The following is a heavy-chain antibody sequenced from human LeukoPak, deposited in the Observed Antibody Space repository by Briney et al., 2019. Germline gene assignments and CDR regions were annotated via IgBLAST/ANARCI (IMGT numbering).Heavy chain of an antibody. CDR1: GLTFSSYA. J-gene: IGHJ3*02. V-gene: IGHV3-23*01. D-gene: IGHD3-22*01. Sequence: PGGSLRLSCAASGLTFSSYAMSWVRPAPGKGLEWVSAISGSGGSTYYADSVKGRFTISRDNSKNTLYLQMNSLRAEDTAVYYCAKGSGSATDYYDSSGYPHDAFDIWGQGTMVTVSS. CDR3: AKGSGSATDYYDSSGYPHDAFDI. CDR2: ISGSGGST.